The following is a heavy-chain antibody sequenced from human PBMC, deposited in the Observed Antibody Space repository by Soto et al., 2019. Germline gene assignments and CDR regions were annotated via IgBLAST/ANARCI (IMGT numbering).Heavy chain of an antibody. CDR2: ISAYNGNT. CDR3: ARRQAVAGADGAFDI. J-gene: IGHJ3*02. Sequence: ASVKVSCKASGYTFTSYGISWVRQAPGQGLEWMGWISAYNGNTNYAQKLQGRVTMTTDTSTSTAYMELRSLRSDDTAVYYCARRQAVAGADGAFDIWGQGTMVTVSS. V-gene: IGHV1-18*01. D-gene: IGHD6-19*01. CDR1: GYTFTSYG.